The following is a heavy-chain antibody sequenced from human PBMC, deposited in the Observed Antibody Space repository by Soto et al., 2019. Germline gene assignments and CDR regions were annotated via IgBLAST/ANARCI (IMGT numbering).Heavy chain of an antibody. CDR2: IYYSGSS. J-gene: IGHJ4*02. CDR3: ARVEGSSYYFRHDC. CDR1: GESISSGYY. Sequence: PSETLSLTCAVSGESISSGYYWAWIRQHPGKGLEWIGNIYYSGSSYYNPSLKSRATISIDTSKDQFSLRLGSVTAADTAVYYCARVEGSSYYFRHDCWGRGTLVTVSS. D-gene: IGHD1-26*01. V-gene: IGHV4-31*11.